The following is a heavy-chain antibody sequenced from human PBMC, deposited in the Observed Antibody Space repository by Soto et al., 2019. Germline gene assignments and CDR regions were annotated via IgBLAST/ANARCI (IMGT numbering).Heavy chain of an antibody. V-gene: IGHV4-39*01. D-gene: IGHD6-19*01. J-gene: IGHJ4*02. CDR3: ATTYSSGWYMDY. Sequence: SETLSLTCTVSGGSISSSSYYWGWIRQPPGKGLEWIGSIYYSGSTYYNPSLKSRVTISVDTSKNQFSLKLSSVTAADTAVYYCATTYSSGWYMDYWGQGTLVTVSS. CDR1: GGSISSSSYY. CDR2: IYYSGST.